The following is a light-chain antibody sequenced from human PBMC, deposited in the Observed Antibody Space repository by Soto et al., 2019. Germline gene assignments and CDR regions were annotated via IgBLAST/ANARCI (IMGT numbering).Light chain of an antibody. CDR1: SSDVGYYNL. CDR2: EVN. Sequence: QSVLTQPAAVSGSTGQSITISCTGTSSDVGYYNLVSWYQQHPGKAPKLIIYEVNKRPSGFSNRFSGSKSGNTASLTISGLQAEDEAHYCRSYAGSTTHYVFGTGTKLTVL. CDR3: RSYAGSTTHYV. J-gene: IGLJ1*01. V-gene: IGLV2-23*02.